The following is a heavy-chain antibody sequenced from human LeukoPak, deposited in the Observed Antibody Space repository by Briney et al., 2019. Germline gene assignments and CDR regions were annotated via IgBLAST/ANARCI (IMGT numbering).Heavy chain of an antibody. V-gene: IGHV3-30*04. CDR2: ISYDGSNK. CDR3: ARDHYGGNPILYYFDY. D-gene: IGHD4-23*01. CDR1: GFTFSSYA. Sequence: GALRLPCAASGFTFSSYAMHWVRQAPGKGLEWVAVISYDGSNKYYADSVKGRFTISRDNSKNTLYLQMNSLRAEDTAVYYCARDHYGGNPILYYFDYWGQGTLVTVSS. J-gene: IGHJ4*02.